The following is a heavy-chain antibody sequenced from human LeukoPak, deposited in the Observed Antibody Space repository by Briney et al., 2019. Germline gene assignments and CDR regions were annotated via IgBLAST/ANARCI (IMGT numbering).Heavy chain of an antibody. CDR1: GGTFSSYA. Sequence: SVKVSCKASGGTFSSYAISWVRQAPGQGLEWMGGIIPIFGTANYAQKFQGRVAITADESTSTAYMELSSLRSEDTAVYYCALTYCSGGSCYSGDYYGMDVWGQGTTVTVSS. V-gene: IGHV1-69*13. CDR2: IIPIFGTA. D-gene: IGHD2-15*01. J-gene: IGHJ6*02. CDR3: ALTYCSGGSCYSGDYYGMDV.